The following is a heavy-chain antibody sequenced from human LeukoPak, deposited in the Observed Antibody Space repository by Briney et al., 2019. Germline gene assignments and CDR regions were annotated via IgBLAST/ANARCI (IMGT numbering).Heavy chain of an antibody. Sequence: SETLSLTCTVSGGSISSYYWSWIRQPAGKGLEWIGRIYTSGSTNYNPSLKSRVTMSVDTSKNQFSLKLSSVTAADTAVYYCAKGREVTYYYGSGSYFFDAFDIWGQGTMVTVSS. CDR2: IYTSGST. V-gene: IGHV4-4*07. CDR1: GGSISSYY. D-gene: IGHD3-10*01. CDR3: AKGREVTYYYGSGSYFFDAFDI. J-gene: IGHJ3*02.